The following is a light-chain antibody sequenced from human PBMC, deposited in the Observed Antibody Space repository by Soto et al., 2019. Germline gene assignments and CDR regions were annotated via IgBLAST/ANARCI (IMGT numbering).Light chain of an antibody. CDR2: GAS. CDR3: QQCRGSRT. CDR1: QSVSSVY. J-gene: IGKJ1*01. V-gene: IGKV3-20*01. Sequence: EIVLTQSPGTLSLSPGERATLSCRASQSVSSVYLAWYQQKPGQAPRLLIHGASTRATGIPDRFSGTGSGTDFALTINRLEPEDFAVYYCQQCRGSRTFGQGTTVEIK.